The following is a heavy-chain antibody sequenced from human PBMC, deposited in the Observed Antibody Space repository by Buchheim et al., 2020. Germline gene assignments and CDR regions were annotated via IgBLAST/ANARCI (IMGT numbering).Heavy chain of an antibody. CDR2: ISYDGSNK. Sequence: QVQLVESGGGVVQPGRSLRLSCAASGFTFSSYGMHWVRQAPGKGLEWVAVISYDGSNKNYADSVKGRFTISRDNSKNTLYLQMNSLRAEDTAVYYCAKDRDYYGDWGFDYWGQGTL. J-gene: IGHJ4*02. D-gene: IGHD3-10*01. V-gene: IGHV3-30*18. CDR1: GFTFSSYG. CDR3: AKDRDYYGDWGFDY.